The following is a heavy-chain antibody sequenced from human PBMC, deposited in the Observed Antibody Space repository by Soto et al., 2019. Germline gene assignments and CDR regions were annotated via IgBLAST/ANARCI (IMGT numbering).Heavy chain of an antibody. V-gene: IGHV1-18*04. CDR3: ARASNYDTLTGPPRGFDY. Sequence: ASVKVSCKTSGYTFNSYDISWVRQAPGQGLEWMGWISAYNGNTNYTQKLQGRVTMTTDTSTNTVYMELTNLRSDDTAVYYCARASNYDTLTGPPRGFDYCGQGTMVTV. J-gene: IGHJ4*02. CDR2: ISAYNGNT. D-gene: IGHD3-9*01. CDR1: GYTFNSYD.